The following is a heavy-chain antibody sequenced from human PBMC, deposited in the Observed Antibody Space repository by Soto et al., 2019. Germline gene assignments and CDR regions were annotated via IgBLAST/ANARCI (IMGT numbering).Heavy chain of an antibody. D-gene: IGHD2-2*01. J-gene: IGHJ4*02. CDR2: IHYRGRT. V-gene: IGHV4-31*03. CDR3: ARFRDAFGFDT. Sequence: SETLSLTCNVSGGSINSGGYYWGWIRQHPGKGPEWIGYIHYRGRTSYNPSLKSRGSISLDPSGDHFSLKLTSVTVADTAVDYCARFRDAFGFDTWAQGLLVTVSS. CDR1: GGSINSGGYY.